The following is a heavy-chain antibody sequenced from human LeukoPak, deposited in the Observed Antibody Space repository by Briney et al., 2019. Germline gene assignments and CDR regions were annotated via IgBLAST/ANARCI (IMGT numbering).Heavy chain of an antibody. CDR1: GFTFSNHW. D-gene: IGHD3-3*01. CDR2: IKADGSEE. Sequence: GGSLRLSCAVSGFTFSNHWMGWIRQAPGMGLQWVANIKADGSEEYYVDSVKGRFTISRDNARNSLYLQMNSLRAEDTAVYYCARDSPLPGYDFWSGYYYYGMDVWGQGTTVTVSS. J-gene: IGHJ6*02. CDR3: ARDSPLPGYDFWSGYYYYGMDV. V-gene: IGHV3-7*03.